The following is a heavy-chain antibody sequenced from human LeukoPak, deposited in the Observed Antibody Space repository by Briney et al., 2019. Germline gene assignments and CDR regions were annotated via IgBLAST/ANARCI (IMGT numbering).Heavy chain of an antibody. V-gene: IGHV3-21*01. D-gene: IGHD3-16*02. CDR1: GFTFSSYS. CDR2: ISSSSSYI. CDR3: ASSYDYIWGSYLTGFGY. Sequence: SGGSLRLSCAASGFTFSSYSMNWVRQAPGKGLEWVSSISSSSSYIYYADSVKGRFAISRDNAKNSLYLQMNSLRAEDTAVYYCASSYDYIWGSYLTGFGYWGQGTLVTVSS. J-gene: IGHJ4*02.